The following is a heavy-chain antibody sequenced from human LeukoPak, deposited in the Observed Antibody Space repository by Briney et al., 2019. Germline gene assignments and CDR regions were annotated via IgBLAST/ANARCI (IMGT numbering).Heavy chain of an antibody. J-gene: IGHJ3*01. CDR1: GFTFSGFW. V-gene: IGHV3-7*03. Sequence: GGSLRLSCAVSGFTFSGFWLSWSRQAPGKGLEWVASINSDGSGGYYADVVKGRFTISRDNAKNSLYLQINSLRAEDTAVYYCARSSYSSSSSVWGQGTMVTVSS. D-gene: IGHD6-6*01. CDR2: INSDGSGG. CDR3: ARSSYSSSSSV.